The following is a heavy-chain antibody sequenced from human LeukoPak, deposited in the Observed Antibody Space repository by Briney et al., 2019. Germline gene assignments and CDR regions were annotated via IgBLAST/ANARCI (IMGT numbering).Heavy chain of an antibody. V-gene: IGHV1-69*13. CDR3: ARTPYIVVVPAAIPVFFDY. J-gene: IGHJ4*02. Sequence: ASVKVSCKASGYTFTSYGISWVRQAPGQGLEWMGGIIPIFGTANYAQKFQGRVTITADESTSTAYMELSSLRSEDTAVYYCARTPYIVVVPAAIPVFFDYWGQGTLVTVSS. D-gene: IGHD2-2*01. CDR1: GYTFTSYG. CDR2: IIPIFGTA.